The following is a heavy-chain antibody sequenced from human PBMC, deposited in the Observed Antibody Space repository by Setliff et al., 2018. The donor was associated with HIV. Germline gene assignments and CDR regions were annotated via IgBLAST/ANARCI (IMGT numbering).Heavy chain of an antibody. J-gene: IGHJ4*02. CDR1: GYSFSGYY. V-gene: IGHV1-2*06. CDR2: INPNNGAT. D-gene: IGHD3-16*01. Sequence: ASVKVSCKASGYSFSGYYMSWIRQAPGQALEWMGRINPNNGATEYAQKFQGRVTMTSDSLTSTAHMELTRLRSDDTAVYYCARDLGIVIPFDYWGQGSLDTVSS. CDR3: ARDLGIVIPFDY.